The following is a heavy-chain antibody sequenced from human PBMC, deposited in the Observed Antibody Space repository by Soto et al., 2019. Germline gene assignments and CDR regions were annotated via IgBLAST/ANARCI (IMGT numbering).Heavy chain of an antibody. D-gene: IGHD3-3*01. J-gene: IGHJ6*02. CDR2: INPSGGST. Sequence: ASVKVSCKASGYTFTSYYMHWVRQAPGQGLEWMGIINPSGGSTSYAQKFQGRVTMTRDTSTSTVYMELSSLRSEDTAVYYCAREGIYFRSGYLYYYGMDVWGQGTTVTVSS. CDR1: GYTFTSYY. CDR3: AREGIYFRSGYLYYYGMDV. V-gene: IGHV1-46*01.